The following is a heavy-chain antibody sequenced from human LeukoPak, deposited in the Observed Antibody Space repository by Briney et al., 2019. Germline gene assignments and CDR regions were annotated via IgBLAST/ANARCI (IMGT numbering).Heavy chain of an antibody. CDR1: GGTFSSYA. Sequence: ASVNVSCKASGGTFSSYAISWVRQAPGQGLEGMGGIIPIFGTANYAQKFQGRVTITADESTSTAYMELSSLRSEDTAVYYCASRAAAGTGYFQHWGQGTLVTVSS. D-gene: IGHD6-13*01. CDR3: ASRAAAGTGYFQH. J-gene: IGHJ1*01. CDR2: IIPIFGTA. V-gene: IGHV1-69*13.